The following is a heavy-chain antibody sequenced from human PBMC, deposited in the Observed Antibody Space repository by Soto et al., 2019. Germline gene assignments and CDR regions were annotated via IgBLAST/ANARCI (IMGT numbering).Heavy chain of an antibody. D-gene: IGHD6-6*01. Sequence: QVQLVQSGAEVKKPGASVKVSCKASGYTFTGYYMHWVRQAPGQGLEWMGWINPHSGGTTYAQKFQGWVTMTRDTSISTAYMELSRLRSDDTAVYYCAREPTPVEYSSSPDYYYGMDVWGQGTTVTVSS. CDR2: INPHSGGT. J-gene: IGHJ6*02. CDR3: AREPTPVEYSSSPDYYYGMDV. CDR1: GYTFTGYY. V-gene: IGHV1-2*04.